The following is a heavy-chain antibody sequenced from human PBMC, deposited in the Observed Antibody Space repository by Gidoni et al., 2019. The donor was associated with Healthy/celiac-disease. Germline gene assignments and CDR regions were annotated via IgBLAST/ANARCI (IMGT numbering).Heavy chain of an antibody. CDR2: SSSSGSTI. D-gene: IGHD7-27*01. CDR3: ARRLSRVLGIPSRYFDL. J-gene: IGHJ2*01. CDR1: GFTFSDYY. Sequence: QVQLVESGGGLVKPGGSLRLSCAASGFTFSDYYMGWIRQAPGKGLGWVSYSSSSGSTIYYADAVKGRFTISRDNAKNSLYLQMNSLRAEDTAVYYCARRLSRVLGIPSRYFDLWGRGTLVTVSS. V-gene: IGHV3-11*01.